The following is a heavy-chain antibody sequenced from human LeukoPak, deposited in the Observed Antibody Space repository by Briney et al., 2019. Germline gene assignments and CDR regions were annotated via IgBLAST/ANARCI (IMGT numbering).Heavy chain of an antibody. D-gene: IGHD1/OR15-1a*01. V-gene: IGHV4-59*01. CDR1: GGSFSGYC. Sequence: SETLSLTCAVYGGSFSGYCWSWIRQPPGKGLEWIGYVYYSGSTNYNPSLNSRVTISIDMSKNQFSLSLNSVTAADTAVYFCARGSGTGRPNFDYWGQGTLVTVSS. CDR2: VYYSGST. J-gene: IGHJ4*02. CDR3: ARGSGTGRPNFDY.